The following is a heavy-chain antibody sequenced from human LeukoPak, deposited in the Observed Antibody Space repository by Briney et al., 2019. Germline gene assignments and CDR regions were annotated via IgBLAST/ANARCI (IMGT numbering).Heavy chain of an antibody. CDR2: IYYSGST. J-gene: IGHJ6*02. CDR1: GGSISSSSYY. V-gene: IGHV4-39*01. D-gene: IGHD3-22*01. Sequence: SETLSLTCTVSGGSISSSSYYWGWIRQPPGEGLEWIGSIYYSGSTYYNPSLKSRVTISVDTSKNQFSLKLSSVTAADTAVYYCARYYDSSGYYYYYGMDVWGQGTTVTVSS. CDR3: ARYYDSSGYYYYYGMDV.